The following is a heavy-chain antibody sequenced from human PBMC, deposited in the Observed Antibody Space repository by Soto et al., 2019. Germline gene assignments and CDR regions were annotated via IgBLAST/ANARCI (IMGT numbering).Heavy chain of an antibody. D-gene: IGHD6-19*01. Sequence: QVQLVQSGAEVKKPGASVKVSCKASGYTFTSYGISWVRQAPGQGLAWMGWISAYNGNTNYAQKLQGRVTMTTDTSTSAAYMELRSLRSDDTAVYYCARDPNWYSSGWYVDYWGQGTLFTVAS. CDR3: ARDPNWYSSGWYVDY. J-gene: IGHJ4*02. CDR1: GYTFTSYG. V-gene: IGHV1-18*01. CDR2: ISAYNGNT.